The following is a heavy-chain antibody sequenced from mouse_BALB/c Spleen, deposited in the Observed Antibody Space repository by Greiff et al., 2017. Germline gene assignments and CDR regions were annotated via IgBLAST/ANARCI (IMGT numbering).Heavy chain of an antibody. CDR3: ARHGRFITTVGYAMDY. V-gene: IGHV5-12-1*01. CDR1: GFAFSSYD. J-gene: IGHJ4*01. D-gene: IGHD1-1*01. Sequence: EVQGVESGGGLVKPGGSLKLSCAASGFAFSSYDMSWVRQTPEKRLEWVAYISSGGGSTYYPDTVKGRFTISRDNAKNTLYLQMSSLKSEDTAMYYCARHGRFITTVGYAMDYWGQGTSVTVSS. CDR2: ISSGGGST.